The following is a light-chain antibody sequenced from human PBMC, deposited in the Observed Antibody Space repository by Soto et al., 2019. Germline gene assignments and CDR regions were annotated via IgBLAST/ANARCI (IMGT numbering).Light chain of an antibody. V-gene: IGLV2-11*01. J-gene: IGLJ3*02. CDR1: SSDVGGYNY. Sequence: QSALTQPRSVSGSPGQSVTISCTGTSSDVGGYNYVSWYQQHPGKAPKLMIYDVSNRPSGVPDRFSGSKSGNTASLTISGLQAEDDADYYCYSYAGSHRVFGGGTKLTVL. CDR2: DVS. CDR3: YSYAGSHRV.